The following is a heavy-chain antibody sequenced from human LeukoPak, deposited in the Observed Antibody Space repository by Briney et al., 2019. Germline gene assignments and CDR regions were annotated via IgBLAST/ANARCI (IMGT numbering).Heavy chain of an antibody. CDR1: GYTFTDYY. Sequence: GASVKVSCTASGYTFTDYYIHWVRQAPGQGLEWMGRINPNSGGTNFAQKFQGSVTMTRDTSISTAYMELSRLRSDDTAVYYCATSAVESINLATNDYWGQGTLVSVSS. J-gene: IGHJ4*02. D-gene: IGHD1-1*01. CDR2: INPNSGGT. CDR3: ATSAVESINLATNDY. V-gene: IGHV1-2*06.